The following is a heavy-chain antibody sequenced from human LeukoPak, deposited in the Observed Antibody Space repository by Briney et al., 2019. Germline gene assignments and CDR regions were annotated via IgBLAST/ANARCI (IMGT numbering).Heavy chain of an antibody. CDR3: ATTDYYDSSGYSNWFDP. V-gene: IGHV1-24*01. D-gene: IGHD3-22*01. Sequence: ASVKVSCKVSGYTLTELSMHWVRQAPGKGLEWMGGFDPEDGETIYAQKFQGRVTMTEDTSTDTAYMELSSLRSEDTAVYYCATTDYYDSSGYSNWFDPWGQGTLVTVSS. CDR1: GYTLTELS. CDR2: FDPEDGET. J-gene: IGHJ5*02.